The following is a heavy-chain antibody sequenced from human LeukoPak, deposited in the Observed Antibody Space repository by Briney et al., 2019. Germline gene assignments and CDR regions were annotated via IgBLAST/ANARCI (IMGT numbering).Heavy chain of an antibody. CDR2: ITGSGGNT. CDR3: AKWGDFDVLTGYYVPDF. D-gene: IGHD3-9*01. Sequence: LPGGSLRLCCAASGFTFSNYAMSWVRQATGKGLEWVSAITGSGGNTYYADSVKGRFTISRDNSKNTLYLQMNSLRDEDTAVYYCAKWGDFDVLTGYYVPDFWGQGTLVTVSS. V-gene: IGHV3-23*01. CDR1: GFTFSNYA. J-gene: IGHJ4*02.